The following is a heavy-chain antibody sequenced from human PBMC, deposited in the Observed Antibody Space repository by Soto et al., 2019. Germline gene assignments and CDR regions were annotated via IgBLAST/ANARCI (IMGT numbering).Heavy chain of an antibody. CDR2: VSYDGSDK. CDR3: AKSVVSPPYYYYGMDV. Sequence: QVQLVESGGGVVQPGRSLRLSCAVSGFTFSGYGMHWVRQAPGKGLEWVAVVSYDGSDKYYADSVKGRFTISRDNSKNTLYLQVNSLRTEDTAVYYCAKSVVSPPYYYYGMDVWGQGTTVTVSS. J-gene: IGHJ6*02. D-gene: IGHD2-2*01. CDR1: GFTFSGYG. V-gene: IGHV3-30*18.